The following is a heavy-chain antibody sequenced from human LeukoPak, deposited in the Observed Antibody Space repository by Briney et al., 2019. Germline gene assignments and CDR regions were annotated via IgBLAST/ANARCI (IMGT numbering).Heavy chain of an antibody. J-gene: IGHJ4*02. CDR2: ISWNSGSI. Sequence: AGGSLRLSCAASGFTFDDYAMHWVRQAPGKGLEWVSGISWNSGSIGYADSVKGRFTISRDNAKNSQYLQMNSLRAEDTAVYYCARARYDYWGQGTLVTVSS. CDR3: ARARYDY. V-gene: IGHV3-9*01. CDR1: GFTFDDYA.